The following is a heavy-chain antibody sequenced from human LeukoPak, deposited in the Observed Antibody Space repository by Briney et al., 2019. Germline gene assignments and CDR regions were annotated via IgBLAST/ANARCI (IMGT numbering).Heavy chain of an antibody. CDR2: IKNKLDGGTT. V-gene: IGHV3-15*01. J-gene: IGHJ3*02. D-gene: IGHD1-14*01. Sequence: GGSLRLSCAASGLTFSNAWMSWVRQAPGKGLEWVGRIKNKLDGGTTDCAAPVKGRFTISRDDSKNTLYLQMNSLKTEDTAVYYCTSYNDRDAFDIWGQGTMVTVSS. CDR1: GLTFSNAW. CDR3: TSYNDRDAFDI.